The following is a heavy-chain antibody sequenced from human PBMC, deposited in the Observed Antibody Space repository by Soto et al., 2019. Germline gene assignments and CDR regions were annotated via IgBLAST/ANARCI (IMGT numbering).Heavy chain of an antibody. CDR2: IIPIFGTA. V-gene: IGHV1-69*01. CDR1: GGTFSSYA. Sequence: QVQLVQSGAEVKKPGSSVKVSCKASGGTFSSYAISWVRQAXXXGLXWMGGIIPIFGTANYAQKFQGRVTITADESTSTAYMELSSLRSEDTAVYYCAGTGRWLQLRYFDYWGQGTLVTVSS. D-gene: IGHD5-12*01. CDR3: AGTGRWLQLRYFDY. J-gene: IGHJ4*02.